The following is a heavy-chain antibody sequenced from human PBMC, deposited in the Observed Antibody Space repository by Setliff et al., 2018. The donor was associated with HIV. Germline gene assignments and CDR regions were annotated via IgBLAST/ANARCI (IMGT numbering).Heavy chain of an antibody. V-gene: IGHV1-18*01. CDR3: ARGQYSSAWWAFDF. J-gene: IGHJ4*02. D-gene: IGHD6-6*01. CDR1: GYTFTRYG. CDR2: ISAYNGNT. Sequence: ASVKVSCKASGYTFTRYGISWVRQAPGQGLEWMGWISAYNGNTNYAEKLQGRVTITTDTSTSTGYMELRSLRSDDTAVYYCARGQYSSAWWAFDFWGQGTLVTVSS.